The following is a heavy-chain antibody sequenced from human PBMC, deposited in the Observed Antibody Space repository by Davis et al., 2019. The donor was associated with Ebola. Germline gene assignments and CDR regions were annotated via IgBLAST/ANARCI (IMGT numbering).Heavy chain of an antibody. Sequence: GESLMISCAASGFTFRNYNMNWVRQAPGKGLEWLSYITSTSTTIFYASSVKGRFIISRDNAQNSLYLQMNSLRDEDTAVYYCARDKYDFWSGKSDYLDYWGQGTLLTVSS. CDR1: GFTFRNYN. CDR2: ITSTSTTI. CDR3: ARDKYDFWSGKSDYLDY. J-gene: IGHJ4*02. V-gene: IGHV3-48*02. D-gene: IGHD3/OR15-3a*01.